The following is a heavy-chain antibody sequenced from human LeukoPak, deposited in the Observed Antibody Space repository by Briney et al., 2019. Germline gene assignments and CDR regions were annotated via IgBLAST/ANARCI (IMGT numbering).Heavy chain of an antibody. Sequence: ASVKVSRKASGGTFSSYAISWVRQAPGQGLEWMGGIIPIFGTANYAQKFQGRVTITADESTSTAYMELSSLRSEDTAVYYCAIAQWELRFDYWGQGTLVTVSS. CDR2: IIPIFGTA. J-gene: IGHJ4*02. D-gene: IGHD1-26*01. CDR1: GGTFSSYA. V-gene: IGHV1-69*13. CDR3: AIAQWELRFDY.